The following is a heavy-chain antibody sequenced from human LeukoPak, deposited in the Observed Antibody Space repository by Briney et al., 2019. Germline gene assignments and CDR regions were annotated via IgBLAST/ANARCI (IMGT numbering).Heavy chain of an antibody. V-gene: IGHV3-11*01. CDR3: ARARSSWYGFDAFDI. CDR2: ISSSGSTI. CDR1: GFTFSDYY. Sequence: GGSLRLSCAASGFTFSDYYMSWIRQAPGKGLEWVSYISSSGSTIYYADSVKGRFTISRDNAKNSLYLQMNSLRAEDTAVYYCARARSSWYGFDAFDIWGQGTMVTVSS. J-gene: IGHJ3*02. D-gene: IGHD6-13*01.